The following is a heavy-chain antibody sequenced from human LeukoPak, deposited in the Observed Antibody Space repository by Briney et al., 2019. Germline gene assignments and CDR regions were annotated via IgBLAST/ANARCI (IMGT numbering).Heavy chain of an antibody. J-gene: IGHJ4*02. Sequence: GGSLRLSCAASGFTFSTYGMNWVRQAPGKRLEWVSYISSSNDSIYYADSVKGRFTISRDNAENSLYLQMNSLRAEDTAVHYCARDWNGDDYFDYWGQGTLVTVSS. V-gene: IGHV3-48*01. CDR2: ISSSNDSI. CDR1: GFTFSTYG. D-gene: IGHD1-1*01. CDR3: ARDWNGDDYFDY.